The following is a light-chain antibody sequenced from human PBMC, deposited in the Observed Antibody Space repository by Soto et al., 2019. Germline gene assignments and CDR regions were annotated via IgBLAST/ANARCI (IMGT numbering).Light chain of an antibody. CDR3: SSYAGNTWV. CDR2: EVS. J-gene: IGLJ1*01. V-gene: IGLV2-8*01. Sequence: QSVLTQPPSASGSPGQSVTISCTGTSSDVGGYNYVSWYQQHPGKAPKLMIYEVSKRPSGVPDRSSGSKSGNTASLTVSGFQAEDEADYYCSSYAGNTWVFGTGTKVTVL. CDR1: SSDVGGYNY.